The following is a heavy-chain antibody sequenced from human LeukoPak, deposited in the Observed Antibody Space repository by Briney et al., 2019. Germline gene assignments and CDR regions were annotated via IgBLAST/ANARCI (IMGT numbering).Heavy chain of an antibody. CDR2: IRYDGSNK. CDR3: AKDFRYCSSTSCYRLD. CDR1: GFTFSSYG. D-gene: IGHD2-2*01. Sequence: GGSLRLSCAASGFTFSSYGMHWVCQAPGKGLEWVAFIRYDGSNKYYADSVKGRFTISRDNSKNTLYLQMNSLRAEDTAVYYCAKDFRYCSSTSCYRLDWGQGTLVTVSS. J-gene: IGHJ4*02. V-gene: IGHV3-30*02.